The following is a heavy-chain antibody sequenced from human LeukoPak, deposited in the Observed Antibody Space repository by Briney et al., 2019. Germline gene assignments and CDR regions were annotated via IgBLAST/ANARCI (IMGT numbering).Heavy chain of an antibody. V-gene: IGHV3-48*02. J-gene: IGHJ6*02. Sequence: PGGSLRLSCAASGFTFSSYSMNSVRQAPGKGLEWISYISGSSKIIHWAESLKGRFTISRDNAKNSLYLQMNSLRDEDTAVYYCARDYSSSGTFFGYYYGMDVWGQGTTVTVSS. CDR3: ARDYSSSGTFFGYYYGMDV. CDR1: GFTFSSYS. CDR2: ISGSSKII. D-gene: IGHD2-2*01.